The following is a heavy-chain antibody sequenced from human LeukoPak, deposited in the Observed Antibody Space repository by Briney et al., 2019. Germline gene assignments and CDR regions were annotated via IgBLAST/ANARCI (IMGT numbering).Heavy chain of an antibody. D-gene: IGHD1-26*01. Sequence: GGSLRLSCAASGFTFSSYEMNWVRQAPGKGLEWVSYISSSGSTIYYADSVKGRFTISRDNAKNSLYLQMNSLRAEDTAVYYCAREEGATSIDYWGQGTLVTVSS. CDR3: AREEGATSIDY. CDR2: ISSSGSTI. CDR1: GFTFSSYE. J-gene: IGHJ4*02. V-gene: IGHV3-48*03.